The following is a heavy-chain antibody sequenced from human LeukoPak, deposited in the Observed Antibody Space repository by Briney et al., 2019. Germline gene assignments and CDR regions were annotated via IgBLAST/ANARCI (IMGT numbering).Heavy chain of an antibody. D-gene: IGHD2-21*01. CDR2: INSDGSST. J-gene: IGHJ5*02. CDR1: GFTFSSYA. Sequence: GGSLRLSCAASGFTFSSYAMNWVRQAPGKGLVWVSRINSDGSSTTYADSVKGRFTISRDNAKNTLYLQMNSLRAEDTAVYYCARDGVEFYNWFDPWGQGTLVTVSS. CDR3: ARDGVEFYNWFDP. V-gene: IGHV3-74*01.